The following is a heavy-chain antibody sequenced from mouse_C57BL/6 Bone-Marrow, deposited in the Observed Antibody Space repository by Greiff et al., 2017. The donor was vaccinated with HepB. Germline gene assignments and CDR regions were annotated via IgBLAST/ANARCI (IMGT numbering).Heavy chain of an antibody. CDR1: GFTFSSYA. CDR3: AREEVGYWYFDV. CDR2: ISDGGSYT. Sequence: DVMLVESGGGLVKPGGSLKLSCAASGFTFSSYAMSWVRQTPEKRLEWVATISDGGSYTYYPDNVKGRFTISRDNAKNNLYLQMSHLKSEDTAMYYCAREEVGYWYFDVWGTGTTVTVSS. V-gene: IGHV5-4*01. D-gene: IGHD1-1*02. J-gene: IGHJ1*03.